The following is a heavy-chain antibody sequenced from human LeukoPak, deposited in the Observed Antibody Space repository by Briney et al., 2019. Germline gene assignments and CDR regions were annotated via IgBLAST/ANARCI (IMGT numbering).Heavy chain of an antibody. Sequence: SETLSLTCTVSGSSITSGDYYWSWIRQPPGRGLEWIGYIYYSGSTNYNPSLKSRVTVSLDTSKNQFSLKLSSVTAADTAVYYCARAQPDSVWGSYPRFFDYWGQGTLVTVSS. V-gene: IGHV4-61*08. CDR3: ARAQPDSVWGSYPRFFDY. D-gene: IGHD3-16*01. J-gene: IGHJ4*02. CDR1: GSSITSGDYY. CDR2: IYYSGST.